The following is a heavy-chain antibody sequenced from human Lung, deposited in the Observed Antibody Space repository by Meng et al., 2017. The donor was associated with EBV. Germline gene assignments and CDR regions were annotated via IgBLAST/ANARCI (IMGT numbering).Heavy chain of an antibody. CDR1: SASISSNNY. Sequence: QVQLQESGPGLVKPSGTLSLTCTVSSASISSNNYWTWVRQSPGKGLEWIGEIYHNENTNYNPSLMSRVTMSLDKSKNHFSLNLRSVTAADTAVYYCARDPGLGYSGYDGILGYWGQGTLVTVSS. CDR3: ARDPGLGYSGYDGILGY. D-gene: IGHD5-12*01. V-gene: IGHV4-4*02. CDR2: IYHNENT. J-gene: IGHJ4*02.